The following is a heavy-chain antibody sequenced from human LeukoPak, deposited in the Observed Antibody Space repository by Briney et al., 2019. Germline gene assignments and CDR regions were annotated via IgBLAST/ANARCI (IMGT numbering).Heavy chain of an antibody. V-gene: IGHV4-59*08. CDR2: IYYSGST. D-gene: IGHD3-9*01. J-gene: IGHJ4*02. Sequence: SETLSLTCTVSGGSISSYYWSWIRQPPGKGLEWIGYIYYSGSTNYNPSLKSRVTISVDTFKNQFSLKLSSVTAADTAVYYCARVNYDILTGYEYYFDYWGQGTLVTVSS. CDR1: GGSISSYY. CDR3: ARVNYDILTGYEYYFDY.